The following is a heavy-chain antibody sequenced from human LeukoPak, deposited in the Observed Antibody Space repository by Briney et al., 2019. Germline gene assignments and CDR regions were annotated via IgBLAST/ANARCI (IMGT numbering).Heavy chain of an antibody. Sequence: KPSETLSLTCAVYGGSFSGYYWSWLRQPPGKGLEWIGEINHSGSTNYNPSLKSRVTISVDTSKNQFSLKLSSVTAADTAVYYCARRMVRGVILLQYYYYMDVWGKGTTVTISS. D-gene: IGHD3-10*01. CDR1: GGSFSGYY. J-gene: IGHJ6*03. V-gene: IGHV4-34*01. CDR2: INHSGST. CDR3: ARRMVRGVILLQYYYYMDV.